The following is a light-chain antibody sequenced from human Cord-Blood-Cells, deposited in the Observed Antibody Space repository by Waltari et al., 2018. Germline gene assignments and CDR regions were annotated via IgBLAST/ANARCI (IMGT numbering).Light chain of an antibody. CDR1: SSDVGGYNY. Sequence: QSALTQPASVSGSPGQWITISCTGTSSDVGGYNYVSWYQQHPGNAPKLLIYDVSNRPSGFSSRFSGSKSGSTASLTISGLQAEDEADYYCSSDTSSSTLVFGTGTKVTVL. CDR3: SSDTSSSTLV. CDR2: DVS. J-gene: IGLJ1*01. V-gene: IGLV2-14*01.